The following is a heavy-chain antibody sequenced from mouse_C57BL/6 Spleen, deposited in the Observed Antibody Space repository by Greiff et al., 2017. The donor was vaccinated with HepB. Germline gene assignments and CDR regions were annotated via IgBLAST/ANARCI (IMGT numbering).Heavy chain of an antibody. CDR3: ARRAVDRYWYFDV. CDR2: IGPGSGST. J-gene: IGHJ1*03. V-gene: IGHV1-77*01. Sequence: QVHVKQSGAELVKPGASVKISCKASGYTFTDYYINWVKQRPGQGLEWIGKIGPGSGSTYYNEKFKGKATLTADKSSSTAYMQLSSLTYEDSAVYFCARRAVDRYWYFDVWGTGTTVTVSS. D-gene: IGHD1-1*01. CDR1: GYTFTDYY.